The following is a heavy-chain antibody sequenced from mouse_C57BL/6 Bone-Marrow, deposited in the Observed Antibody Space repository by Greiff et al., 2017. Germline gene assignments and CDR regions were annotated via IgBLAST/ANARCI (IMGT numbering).Heavy chain of an antibody. V-gene: IGHV1-82*01. J-gene: IGHJ4*01. CDR2: IYPGDGDT. CDR3: ARTIVAPYYCAMDY. Sequence: VQLQESGPELVKPGASVKISCKASGYAFSSSWMNWVKQRPGKGLEWIGRIYPGDGDTNYNGKFKGKATLTADKSSSTAYMQLSSLTSEDSAVYFCARTIVAPYYCAMDYWGQGTSVTVSS. CDR1: GYAFSSSW. D-gene: IGHD1-1*01.